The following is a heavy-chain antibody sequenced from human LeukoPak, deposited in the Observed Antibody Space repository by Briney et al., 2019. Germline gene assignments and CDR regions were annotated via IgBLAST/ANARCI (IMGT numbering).Heavy chain of an antibody. CDR1: GGSISTFY. CDR2: IYYSGST. CDR3: ARLTTVVPQNAFDI. V-gene: IGHV4-59*01. Sequence: SETPSLTCTVSGGSISTFYWNWIRQPPGKGLEWIGYIYYSGSTNYNPSLKSRVAISVDTSKNQISLKVNSVTAADTAVYYCARLTTVVPQNAFDIWGQGTMVTVSS. J-gene: IGHJ3*02. D-gene: IGHD4-23*01.